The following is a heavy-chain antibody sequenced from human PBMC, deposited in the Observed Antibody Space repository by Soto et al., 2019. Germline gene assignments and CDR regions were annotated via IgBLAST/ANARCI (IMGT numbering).Heavy chain of an antibody. CDR3: ATDGVGVVPGDVFDI. V-gene: IGHV3-48*02. CDR2: ISDSSGNI. D-gene: IGHD2-2*01. CDR1: GFTFSTYS. J-gene: IGHJ3*02. Sequence: EVPLVESGGGLVQPGGSLRLSCAASGFTFSTYSMNWVRQAPGKGLEWVSHISDSSGNIFYADSVMGRFTISRDNAKNSLYLQTNSLGDEDTAVYYCATDGVGVVPGDVFDIWGQGTMVTVSS.